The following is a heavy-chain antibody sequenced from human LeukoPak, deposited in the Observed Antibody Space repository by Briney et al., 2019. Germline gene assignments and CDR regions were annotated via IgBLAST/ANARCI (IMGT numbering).Heavy chain of an antibody. J-gene: IGHJ4*02. CDR1: GGSISSSSYY. CDR3: ASLTGYSSGWYIFDY. CDR2: IYYSGST. V-gene: IGHV4-39*01. D-gene: IGHD6-19*01. Sequence: SETLSLTCTVSGGSISSSSYYWGWIRQPPGKGREWIGSIYYSGSTYYNPSLKSRVTISVDTSKNQFSLKLSSVTAADTAVYYCASLTGYSSGWYIFDYWGQGTLVTVSS.